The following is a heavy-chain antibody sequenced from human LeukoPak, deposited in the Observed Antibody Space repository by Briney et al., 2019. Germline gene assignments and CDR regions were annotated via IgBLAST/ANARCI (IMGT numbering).Heavy chain of an antibody. V-gene: IGHV3-7*05. D-gene: IGHD4-23*01. Sequence: PGGFLRLSCVASGFTFSSHWMTWVRQAPGKGLEWVANIKQGGSEKHYVDSVKGRFTISRDDAKNSLYLQMSSLRAEDTAVYYCAREGQGYGGKDYWGQGTRVTVSS. CDR1: GFTFSSHW. CDR3: AREGQGYGGKDY. J-gene: IGHJ4*02. CDR2: IKQGGSEK.